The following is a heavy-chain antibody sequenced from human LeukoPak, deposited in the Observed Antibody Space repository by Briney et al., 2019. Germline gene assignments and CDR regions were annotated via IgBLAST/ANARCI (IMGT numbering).Heavy chain of an antibody. CDR2: IYSSGSI. Sequence: SETLSLTCTVSGDSISRSYWTWIRQSPGNRLEWIGCIYSSGSIRYNPSLKSRVTISEDTSKNQFSLRLSSVTAADTAVYYCARASSGAIYYYGMDVWGQGNTVTVSS. CDR1: GDSISRSY. D-gene: IGHD3-10*01. V-gene: IGHV4-59*01. CDR3: ARASSGAIYYYGMDV. J-gene: IGHJ6*02.